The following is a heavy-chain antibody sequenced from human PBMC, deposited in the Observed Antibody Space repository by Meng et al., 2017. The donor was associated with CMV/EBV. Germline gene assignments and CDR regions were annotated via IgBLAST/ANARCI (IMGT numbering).Heavy chain of an antibody. CDR3: ARGHGGIFGVVIGGDWFDP. CDR1: GGSISSSSYY. Sequence: SETLSLTRTVSGGSISSSSYYWGWIRQPPGKGLEWIGSIYYSGSTYYNPSLKSRVTISVDTSKNQFSLKLSSVTAADTAVYYCARGHGGIFGVVIGGDWFDPWGQGTLVTVSS. CDR2: IYYSGST. J-gene: IGHJ5*02. V-gene: IGHV4-39*07. D-gene: IGHD3-3*01.